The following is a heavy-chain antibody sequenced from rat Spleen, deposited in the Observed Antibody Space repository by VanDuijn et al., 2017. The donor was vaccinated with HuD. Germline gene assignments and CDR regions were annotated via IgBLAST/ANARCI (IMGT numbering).Heavy chain of an antibody. V-gene: IGHV5S13*01. CDR2: IVTSGGTT. Sequence: EVQLVESGGGLVQPGRSLKLSCAASGFTFSNYDMAWVRQAPTKGLEWVASIVTSGGTTYYRDSVKGRFTVSRDNAENTVYLQMNSLRSEDTATYYCAKGAPFDYWGQGVMVTVSS. CDR1: GFTFSNYD. D-gene: IGHD4-1*01. J-gene: IGHJ2*01. CDR3: AKGAPFDY.